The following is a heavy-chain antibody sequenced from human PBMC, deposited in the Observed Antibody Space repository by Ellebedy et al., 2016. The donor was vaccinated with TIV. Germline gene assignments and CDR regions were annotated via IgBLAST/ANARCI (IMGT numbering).Heavy chain of an antibody. Sequence: GESLKISCAASGFTFSSYAMHWVRQAPGKGLEFVSAISRNGGRTYYANSVKGRFTISRDKSKNTLYLQMGSLRAEDMAVYYCARERECCSGSSCPNAFDIWGQGTMVTVSS. V-gene: IGHV3-64*01. CDR2: ISRNGGRT. CDR1: GFTFSSYA. D-gene: IGHD2-15*01. J-gene: IGHJ3*02. CDR3: ARERECCSGSSCPNAFDI.